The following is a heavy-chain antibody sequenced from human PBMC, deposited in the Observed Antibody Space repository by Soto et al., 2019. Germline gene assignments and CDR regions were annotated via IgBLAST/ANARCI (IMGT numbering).Heavy chain of an antibody. CDR1: GFTFSSYG. V-gene: IGHV3-30*18. D-gene: IGHD6-19*01. Sequence: QVQLVESGGGVVQPGRSLRLSCAASGFTFSSYGMHWVRQAPGKGLEWVAVISYDGSNKYYADSVKGRFTISRDNSKNTLYLQMNSLRAEDTAVYYCAKAFFGGWYSYYYGMDVW. J-gene: IGHJ6*01. CDR3: AKAFFGGWYSYYYGMDV. CDR2: ISYDGSNK.